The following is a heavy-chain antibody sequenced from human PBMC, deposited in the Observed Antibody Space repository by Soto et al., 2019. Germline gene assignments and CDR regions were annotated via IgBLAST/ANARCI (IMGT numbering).Heavy chain of an antibody. CDR2: IKSKTDGGTT. J-gene: IGHJ3*02. V-gene: IGHV3-15*01. CDR1: GFTFSNAW. Sequence: EVQLVESGGGLVKPGGSLRLSCAASGFTFSNAWMSWVRQAPGKGLEWVGRIKSKTDGGTTDYAAPVKGRFTISRDDSKNTLYLHMNSLKTEDTAVYYCTTDRVAGDAFDIWGQGTMVTVSS. D-gene: IGHD6-19*01. CDR3: TTDRVAGDAFDI.